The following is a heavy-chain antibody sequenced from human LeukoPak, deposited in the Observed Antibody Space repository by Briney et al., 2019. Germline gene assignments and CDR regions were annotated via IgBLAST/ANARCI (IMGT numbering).Heavy chain of an antibody. V-gene: IGHV4-59*08. D-gene: IGHD6-19*01. CDR3: ARLSLAVAGAHDY. CDR1: GGSISTYY. J-gene: IGHJ4*02. Sequence: PSETPSLTCTVSGGSISTYYWSWIRQPPGKELEWIGYVYYSGSTSYNPSLKSRVTILVDTSKNQFFLNLSSVTAADTAVYYCARLSLAVAGAHDYWGQGTLVTVSS. CDR2: VYYSGST.